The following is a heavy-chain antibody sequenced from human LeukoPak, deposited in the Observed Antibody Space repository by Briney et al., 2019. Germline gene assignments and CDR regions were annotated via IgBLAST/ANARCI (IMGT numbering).Heavy chain of an antibody. CDR1: GGSISSNY. Sequence: PSETLSLTCTVSGGSISSNYWTWIRQPPGKGLEWIGYIYYSGNTNYNPSLKSRVTISVDTSQNQFSLRLSSVTAADTAVYYCARHAANGSGPLDYWGQGTLVTVSS. V-gene: IGHV4-59*08. J-gene: IGHJ4*02. D-gene: IGHD6-19*01. CDR3: ARHAANGSGPLDY. CDR2: IYYSGNT.